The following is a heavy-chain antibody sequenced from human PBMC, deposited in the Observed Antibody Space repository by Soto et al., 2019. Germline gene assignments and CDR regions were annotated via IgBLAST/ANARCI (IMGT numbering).Heavy chain of an antibody. D-gene: IGHD6-13*01. Sequence: ASVKVSCKASGYTFTSYTITWVRQAPGQQGQRLEWLGRITAGNGKTTYSQKFQDRVTITRDAFATTAYMELSRLTSEDTAVYYCARGLVDYSNLDLWGQGTLVTVSS. CDR3: ARGLVDYSNLDL. V-gene: IGHV1-3*01. CDR2: ITAGNGKT. CDR1: GYTFTSYT. J-gene: IGHJ5*02.